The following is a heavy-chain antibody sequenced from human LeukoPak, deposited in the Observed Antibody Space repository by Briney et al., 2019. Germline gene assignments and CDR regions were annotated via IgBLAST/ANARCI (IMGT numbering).Heavy chain of an antibody. J-gene: IGHJ5*02. D-gene: IGHD3-3*01. CDR2: IYTSGST. V-gene: IGHV4-4*07. Sequence: PSETLSLTCTVSGGSISSYYWSWIRQPAGKGLEWIGRIYTSGSTNYNPSLKSRVTMSVDTSKNQFSLKLSSVTAADTAVYYCARDLRGSGGIFGVVTWFDPWGQGTLVTVSS. CDR1: GGSISSYY. CDR3: ARDLRGSGGIFGVVTWFDP.